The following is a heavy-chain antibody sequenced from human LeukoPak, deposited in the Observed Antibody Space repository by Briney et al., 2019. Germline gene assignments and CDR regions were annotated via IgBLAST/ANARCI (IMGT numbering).Heavy chain of an antibody. J-gene: IGHJ6*02. CDR3: ARDGEPRYWGSGYYYGMDV. V-gene: IGHV3-23*01. CDR1: GFNFGTYA. CDR2: ISGSAGST. D-gene: IGHD7-27*01. Sequence: PGGSLRLSCAASGFNFGTYAVNWVRQAPGKGLEWVSSISGSAGSTYYADSVKGRFTISRDNSKNTLSLQMNSLRADDTAVYYCARDGEPRYWGSGYYYGMDVWGQGATVTVSS.